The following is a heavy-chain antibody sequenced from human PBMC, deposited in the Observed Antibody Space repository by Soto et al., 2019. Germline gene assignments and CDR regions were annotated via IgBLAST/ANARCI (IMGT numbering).Heavy chain of an antibody. D-gene: IGHD3-10*01. CDR3: ARDRVARGVDAYYFYGMDV. CDR1: GGSISSYY. J-gene: IGHJ6*02. CDR2: ISYSGST. Sequence: QVQLQESGPGLVKPSETLSLTCTVSGGSISSYYWSWIRQPPGKGREWIGYISYSGSTKYNPSLQRRGTISVDTSKSQVSLKLSSVTGADTAVYYCARDRVARGVDAYYFYGMDVWGQGTTVTVSS. V-gene: IGHV4-59*01.